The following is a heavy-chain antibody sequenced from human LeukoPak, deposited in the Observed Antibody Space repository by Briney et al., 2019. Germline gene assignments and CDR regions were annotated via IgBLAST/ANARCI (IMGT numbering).Heavy chain of an antibody. D-gene: IGHD4-23*01. V-gene: IGHV3-23*01. CDR3: AKDTRTVVTQPLDY. CDR1: GFTFSNYA. Sequence: GGSLRLSCATSGFTFSNYAMSWVRQAPGKGLEWVSAIRGSGDMTYYADSVKGRFTVARDNSKNTLYLQMNSLRAEDTAVYYCAKDTRTVVTQPLDYWGQGTLVTVSS. J-gene: IGHJ4*02. CDR2: IRGSGDMT.